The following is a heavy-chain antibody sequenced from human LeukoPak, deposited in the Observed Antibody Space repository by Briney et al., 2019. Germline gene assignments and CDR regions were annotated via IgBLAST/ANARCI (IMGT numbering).Heavy chain of an antibody. D-gene: IGHD3-10*01. J-gene: IGHJ5*01. Sequence: SQTLSLTCTVSGYAITSGGFSWNWIRQSPGKGLEWIGCIYDRGPAYYNPSLKSRFTISVDRPKNQFFLNVTSLTAADTAVYYCARSRQASGLFNSWGQGSLVTVSS. V-gene: IGHV4-30-2*06. CDR3: ARSRQASGLFNS. CDR1: GYAITSGGFS. CDR2: IYDRGPA.